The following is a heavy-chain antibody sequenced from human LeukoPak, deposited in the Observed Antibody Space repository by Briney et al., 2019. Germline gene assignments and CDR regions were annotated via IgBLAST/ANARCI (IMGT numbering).Heavy chain of an antibody. CDR3: ARGWGIVVVPAAYYYYGMDV. CDR2: IIPIFGTA. Sequence: SVKVSCKASGGTFSSYAISWVRQASGQGFEWMGGIIPIFGTANYAQKFQGRVTITADESTSTAYMELSSLRSEDTAVYYCARGWGIVVVPAAYYYYGMDVWGQGTTVTVSS. D-gene: IGHD2-2*01. J-gene: IGHJ6*02. V-gene: IGHV1-69*13. CDR1: GGTFSSYA.